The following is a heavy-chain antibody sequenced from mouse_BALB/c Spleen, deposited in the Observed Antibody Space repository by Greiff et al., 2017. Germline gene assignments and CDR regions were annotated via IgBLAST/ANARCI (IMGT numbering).Heavy chain of an antibody. V-gene: IGHV14-3*02. CDR3: ARYHYDGSSYHFDY. Sequence: VQLQQSGAELVKPGASVKLSCTASGFNIKDTYMHWVKQRPEQGLEWIGRIDPANGNTKYDPKFQGKVTITADTSSNTAYLQLSSLTSEDTAVYYCARYHYDGSSYHFDYWGQGTTLTVSS. J-gene: IGHJ2*01. CDR2: IDPANGNT. CDR1: GFNIKDTY. D-gene: IGHD1-1*01.